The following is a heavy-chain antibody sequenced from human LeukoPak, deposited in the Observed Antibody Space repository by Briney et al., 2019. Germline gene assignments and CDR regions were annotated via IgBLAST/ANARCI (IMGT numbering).Heavy chain of an antibody. D-gene: IGHD2-2*01. CDR2: ISAYNGNT. CDR1: GYTFTSYG. J-gene: IGHJ5*02. CDR3: ARYWSSTSCPGPFRYWFDP. V-gene: IGHV1-18*01. Sequence: AAVQVSFKASGYTFTSYGFSWVRQAPAQGLEWMGWISAYNGNTNYAHKLQGRVTMTTDTSTSKAYLELRSLRSDDTAVYYCARYWSSTSCPGPFRYWFDPWGQGTLVTVSS.